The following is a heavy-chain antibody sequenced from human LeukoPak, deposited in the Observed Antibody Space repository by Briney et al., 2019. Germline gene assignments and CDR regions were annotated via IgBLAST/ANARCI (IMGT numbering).Heavy chain of an antibody. J-gene: IGHJ4*02. D-gene: IGHD5-18*01. V-gene: IGHV4-34*01. Sequence: SETLSLTCAVYGGSFSGYYWSWIRQPPGKGLEWIGEINHSGSTNYNPSLKSRVTISVDTSKNQFSLKLSSVTAADTAVHYCARRRGYSYGIDYWGQGTLVTVSS. CDR1: GGSFSGYY. CDR2: INHSGST. CDR3: ARRRGYSYGIDY.